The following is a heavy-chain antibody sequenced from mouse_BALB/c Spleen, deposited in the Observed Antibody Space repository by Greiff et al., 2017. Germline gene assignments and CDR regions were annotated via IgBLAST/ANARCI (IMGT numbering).Heavy chain of an antibody. D-gene: IGHD2-12*01. CDR2: IDPSDSYT. CDR3: ARGAGRRGAMDY. Sequence: QVQLQQPGAELVKPGASVKISCKASGYTFTSYWMNWVKQRPGQGLEWIGEIDPSDSYTNNNQKFKDKATLTVDKSSSTAYMQLSSLTSEDSAVYYCARGAGRRGAMDYWGQGTSVTVSS. CDR1: GYTFTSYW. V-gene: IGHV1S126*01. J-gene: IGHJ4*01.